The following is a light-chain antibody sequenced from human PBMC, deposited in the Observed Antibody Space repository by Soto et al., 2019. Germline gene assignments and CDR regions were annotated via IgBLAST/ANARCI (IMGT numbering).Light chain of an antibody. CDR2: DAS. J-gene: IGKJ5*01. Sequence: EIGLTQSPATLSLSPGERATLSCRSRQSVSSYLAWYQQKPGQAPRLLIYDASNRATGIPARFSGSGSGTGFTRTISSLEPEDFAVYYCQQRSNWPPRLTFGQGTRLELK. CDR3: QQRSNWPPRLT. CDR1: QSVSSY. V-gene: IGKV3-11*01.